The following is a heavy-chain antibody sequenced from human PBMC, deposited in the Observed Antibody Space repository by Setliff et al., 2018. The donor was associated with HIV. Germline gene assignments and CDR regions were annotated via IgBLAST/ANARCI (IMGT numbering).Heavy chain of an antibody. D-gene: IGHD4-17*01. V-gene: IGHV4-4*08. Sequence: SETLSLTCTVSGGSISSYYWSWIRQPPGKGLEWIGYIHHSGSSDYTPSLRSRVTMSVDTSKNQFSLKLTSVTAADTAVYYCARDRPPSTVDMLGAFDRWGQGTMVTVSS. CDR1: GGSISSYY. J-gene: IGHJ3*02. CDR3: ARDRPPSTVDMLGAFDR. CDR2: IHHSGSS.